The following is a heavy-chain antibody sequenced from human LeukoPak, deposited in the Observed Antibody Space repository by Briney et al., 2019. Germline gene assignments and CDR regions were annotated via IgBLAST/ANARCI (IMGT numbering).Heavy chain of an antibody. CDR1: GGSISSGGYY. CDR3: ARGVLHWFDP. J-gene: IGHJ5*02. CDR2: IYYSGST. V-gene: IGHV4-31*03. Sequence: SETLSLACTVSGGSISSGGYYWSWIRQHPGKGLEWIGYIYYSGSTYYNPSLKSRVTISVDTSKNQFSLKLSSVIAADTAVYYCARGVLHWFDPWGQGTLVTVSS.